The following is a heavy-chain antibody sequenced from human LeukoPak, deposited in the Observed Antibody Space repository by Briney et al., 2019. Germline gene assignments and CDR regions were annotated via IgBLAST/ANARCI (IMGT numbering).Heavy chain of an antibody. CDR3: ARGGLRPPYYYGSESYLDY. J-gene: IGHJ4*02. CDR1: GGSFSGYY. V-gene: IGHV4-34*01. CDR2: INHSGST. D-gene: IGHD3-10*01. Sequence: PSETLSLICAVYGGSFSGYYWSWIRQPPGKGLEWIGEINHSGSTNYNPSLKSRVTISVDTSKNQFSLKLSSVTAADTAVYYCARGGLRPPYYYGSESYLDYWGQGTLVTVSS.